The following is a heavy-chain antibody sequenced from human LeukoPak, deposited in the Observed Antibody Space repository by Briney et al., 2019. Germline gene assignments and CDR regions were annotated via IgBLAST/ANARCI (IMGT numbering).Heavy chain of an antibody. CDR3: AKLSLSGRSQSADY. D-gene: IGHD3-10*01. J-gene: IGHJ4*02. V-gene: IGHV3-23*01. Sequence: PGGSLRISCVASGLTFNSHSMSWVRQAPGMGLEWVSVVSTNGDVTFYADSVKGRFTISRDNSKNTLFLQMNSLRAEDTAVYYCAKLSLSGRSQSADYWGQGTLVTVSS. CDR1: GLTFNSHS. CDR2: VSTNGDVT.